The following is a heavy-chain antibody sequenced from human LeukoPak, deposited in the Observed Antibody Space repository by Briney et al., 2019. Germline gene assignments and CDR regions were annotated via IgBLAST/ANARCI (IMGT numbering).Heavy chain of an antibody. D-gene: IGHD3-22*01. CDR1: GFTFSNYA. V-gene: IGHV3-23*01. CDR2: ISGSGGST. Sequence: GGSLRLSCAASGFTFSNYAMSWVRQAPGKGLEWVSSISGSGGSTYYADSVKGRFTISRDNSKNTLFLQMNSLRADDTAVYYCAKDALMYYYDSSGYDYWGQGTLVTVSS. CDR3: AKDALMYYYDSSGYDY. J-gene: IGHJ4*02.